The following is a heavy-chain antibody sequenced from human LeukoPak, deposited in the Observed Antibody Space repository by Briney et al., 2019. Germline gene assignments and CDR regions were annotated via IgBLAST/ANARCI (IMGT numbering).Heavy chain of an antibody. V-gene: IGHV3-48*04. CDR3: ARGPMSVITFGGVYENWFDP. D-gene: IGHD3-16*01. CDR1: GFTFSSYS. CDR2: ISGGSSTI. J-gene: IGHJ5*02. Sequence: GGSLRLSCAASGFTFSSYSMNWVRQAPGKGLEWVSYISGGSSTIFYADSVKGRFTISRDNAKNSLYLQMNSLRADDTAVYYCARGPMSVITFGGVYENWFDPWGQGTLVTVSS.